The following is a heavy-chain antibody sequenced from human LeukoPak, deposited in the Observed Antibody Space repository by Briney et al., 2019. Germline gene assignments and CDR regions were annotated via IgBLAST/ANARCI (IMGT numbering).Heavy chain of an antibody. CDR3: ARAGPYSGSYLTYGFDY. V-gene: IGHV1-18*01. D-gene: IGHD1-26*01. J-gene: IGHJ4*02. CDR1: GYTFTSYG. CDR2: ISAYNGNT. Sequence: ASVKVSCKASGYTFTSYGISWVRQPPGQGLERMGWISAYNGNTNYAQKLQGRVTITTDTSTSKAYMELRSLRSDDTAVYYCARAGPYSGSYLTYGFDYWGQGTLVTVSS.